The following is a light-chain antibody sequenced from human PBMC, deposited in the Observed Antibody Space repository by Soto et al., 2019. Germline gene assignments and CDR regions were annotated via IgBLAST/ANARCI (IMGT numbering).Light chain of an antibody. CDR2: DAS. V-gene: IGKV1-33*01. CDR3: QQYDNFPLT. CDR1: QDIANY. J-gene: IGKJ4*01. Sequence: DIQMTQSPSSLSASVGDRVTITCQASQDIANYLNWDQQKAGRAPKFLIYDASNLETGVPSRFSGSGSGTDCTLTISTLQPEDIATNYCQQYDNFPLTVGGGTKVDIK.